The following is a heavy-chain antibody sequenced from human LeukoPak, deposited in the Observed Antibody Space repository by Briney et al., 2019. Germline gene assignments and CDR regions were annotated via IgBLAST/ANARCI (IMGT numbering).Heavy chain of an antibody. D-gene: IGHD3-3*01. J-gene: IGHJ3*02. CDR3: ARDGEGHDFWSGTGAFDI. CDR1: GGSISSYY. CDR2: IYYSGST. V-gene: IGHV4-59*01. Sequence: SETLSLTCTVSGGSISSYYWSWIRQPPGNGLEWIGYIYYSGSTNYNPSLKSRVTISVDTSKNQFSLKLSSVTAADTAVYYCARDGEGHDFWSGTGAFDIWGQGTMVIVSS.